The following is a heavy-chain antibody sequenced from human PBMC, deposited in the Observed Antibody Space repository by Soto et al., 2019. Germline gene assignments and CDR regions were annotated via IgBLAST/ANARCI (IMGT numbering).Heavy chain of an antibody. D-gene: IGHD5-12*01. CDR2: IYPGDSDT. J-gene: IGHJ6*02. CDR3: ARVGVATSGNYYNYGMDV. CDR1: GYSFTNYW. Sequence: GESLKISCNGSGYSFTNYWIGWVRQMPGKGLEWMGIIYPGDSDTRYSPSFQGQVTISADKSISTAYLQWSSLKAWDTAMYYCARVGVATSGNYYNYGMDVWGQGTTVTVSS. V-gene: IGHV5-51*01.